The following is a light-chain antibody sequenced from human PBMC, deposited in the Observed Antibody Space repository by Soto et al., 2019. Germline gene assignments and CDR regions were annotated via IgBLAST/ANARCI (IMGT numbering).Light chain of an antibody. V-gene: IGKV3-11*01. J-gene: IGKJ5*01. Sequence: EIVLTQSPATLSLSPGARATLSCRARQSVSSYLAWYPQNPGQAPRLLIYDASNRATGIPARFSGSGSGTDFTLTISSLEPEDFAVYYCQQRSNWPITFGQGTHWRL. CDR1: QSVSSY. CDR3: QQRSNWPIT. CDR2: DAS.